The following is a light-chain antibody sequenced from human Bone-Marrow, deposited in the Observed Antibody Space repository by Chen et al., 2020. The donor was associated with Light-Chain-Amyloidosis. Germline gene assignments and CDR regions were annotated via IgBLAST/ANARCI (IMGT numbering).Light chain of an antibody. Sequence: DIQVPQSTSSLSASVGDRVTITCRTSQTIANYLNWYQQKPGKAPEVLVYTTSNLRSGVPSRFSGSGYATDFTLTIDGLQPEDFATYYCQQSYNRRPISFGQGTRVDLK. CDR2: TTS. J-gene: IGKJ2*01. CDR3: QQSYNRRPIS. V-gene: IGKV1-39*01. CDR1: QTIANY.